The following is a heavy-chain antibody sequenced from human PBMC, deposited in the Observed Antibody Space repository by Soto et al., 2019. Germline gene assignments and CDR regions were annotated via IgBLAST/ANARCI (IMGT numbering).Heavy chain of an antibody. CDR2: IIPIFGTA. CDR3: ALVFGDYDGGWFDP. Sequence: QVQLVQSGAEVKKPGSSVKVSCKASGGTFSSYAISWVRQAPGQGLEWMGGIIPIFGTANYAQKFQVRVTITADESTSTAYMDLSSLRSEDTAVYYCALVFGDYDGGWFDPWGQGTLVTVFS. CDR1: GGTFSSYA. D-gene: IGHD4-17*01. V-gene: IGHV1-69*12. J-gene: IGHJ5*02.